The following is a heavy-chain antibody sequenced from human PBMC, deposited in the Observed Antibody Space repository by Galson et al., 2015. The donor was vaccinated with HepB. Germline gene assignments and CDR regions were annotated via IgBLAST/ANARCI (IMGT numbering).Heavy chain of an antibody. J-gene: IGHJ4*02. CDR1: GYTFTSYY. CDR3: ARGVRGIAVAGTLPWDY. V-gene: IGHV1-46*04. CDR2: INPSGGST. Sequence: SVKVSCKASGYTFTSYYMHWVRQAPGQGLEWMGIINPSGGSTSYAQKLQGRVTMTRDTSTSTVYMELSSLRSEDTAVYYCARGVRGIAVAGTLPWDYWGQGTLVTVSS. D-gene: IGHD6-19*01.